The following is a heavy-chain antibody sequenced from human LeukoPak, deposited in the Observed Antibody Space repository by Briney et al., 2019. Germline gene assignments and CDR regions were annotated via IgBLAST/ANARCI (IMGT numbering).Heavy chain of an antibody. CDR3: ARGIVVVAQLGYYYYYMDV. V-gene: IGHV4-61*02. CDR2: IYTSGST. Sequence: SETLSLTCTVSGGSINSGSYYWSWIRQPAGTGLEWIGRIYTSGSTNYNPSLKSRVTISVDTSKNQFSLKLSSVTAADTAMYYCARGIVVVAQLGYYYYYMDVWGKGTTVTISS. CDR1: GGSINSGSYY. D-gene: IGHD2-15*01. J-gene: IGHJ6*03.